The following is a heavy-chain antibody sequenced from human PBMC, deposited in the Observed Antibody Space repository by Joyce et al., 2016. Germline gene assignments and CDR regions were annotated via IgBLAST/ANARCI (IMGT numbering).Heavy chain of an antibody. V-gene: IGHV4-34*02. J-gene: IGHJ5*02. CDR3: ARGLRFHVRGVKSPWFDP. Sequence: QVQLQQWGAGLLKPSETLSLTCAVHGGSFSGYYWSWIRQPPGKGLEWIGEINPSGSTNYNPSLKSRVTMSVDTSKNQFSLKVNSVIAADTAVYNCARGLRFHVRGVKSPWFDPWGQGTRVTVSS. CDR2: INPSGST. D-gene: IGHD3-10*02. CDR1: GGSFSGYY.